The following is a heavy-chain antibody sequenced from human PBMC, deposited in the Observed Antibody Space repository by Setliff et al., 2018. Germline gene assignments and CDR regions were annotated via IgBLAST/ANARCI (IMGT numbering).Heavy chain of an antibody. CDR1: GASISSYY. V-gene: IGHV4-4*08. CDR2: IYTSGGT. CDR3: AKDFRDLGYSDY. J-gene: IGHJ4*02. Sequence: SETLSLTCTVSGASISSYYWSWIRQPPGKGLEWIGYIYTSGGTNYNPSLKSRVTISVDASKNQFSLKLNSVTAADTAVYYCAKDFRDLGYSDYWGQGTLVTVSS.